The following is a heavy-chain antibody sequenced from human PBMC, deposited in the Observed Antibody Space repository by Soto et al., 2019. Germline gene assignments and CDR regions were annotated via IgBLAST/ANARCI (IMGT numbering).Heavy chain of an antibody. CDR3: ARDKDGGKTPGGTFDY. Sequence: QVQLVQSGAEVKKPGASVKVSCKASGYTFTTYYIHWVRQAPGQGLDLMGKINPSGGSTTYAQKFQGRVTMNRDTSTSTGYMELSRLKSEDTAFYYCARDKDGGKTPGGTFDYWGQGTLVTVSS. CDR2: INPSGGST. V-gene: IGHV1-46*01. J-gene: IGHJ4*02. D-gene: IGHD2-15*01. CDR1: GYTFTTYY.